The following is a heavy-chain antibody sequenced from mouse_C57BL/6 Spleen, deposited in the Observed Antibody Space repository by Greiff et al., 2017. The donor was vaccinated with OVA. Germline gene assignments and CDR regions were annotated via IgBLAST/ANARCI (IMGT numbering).Heavy chain of an antibody. CDR2: IDPETGGT. CDR1: GYTFTDYE. V-gene: IGHV1-15*01. Sequence: QVHVKQSGAELVRPGASVTLSCKASGYTFTDYEMHWVKQTPVHGLEWIGAIDPETGGTAYNQKLKGKAILTSDKSASTAYMELRSLTSEDSSVYYCTRGGITTAALAYWGQGTLVTVSA. D-gene: IGHD1-2*01. J-gene: IGHJ3*01. CDR3: TRGGITTAALAY.